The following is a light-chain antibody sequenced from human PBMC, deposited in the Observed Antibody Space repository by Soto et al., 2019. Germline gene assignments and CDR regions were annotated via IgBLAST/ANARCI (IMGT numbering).Light chain of an antibody. V-gene: IGKV1D-13*01. Sequence: AIQLTQSPSSLSASVGDRVTITCRASQAISRALAWYQQKPGKPPHLLIHDASTLESGVPSRFSGSGSGTDLTLTISSLQPEDFATYYFQQFNDYQITFGQGTRLEIK. CDR1: QAISRA. CDR2: DAS. J-gene: IGKJ5*01. CDR3: QQFNDYQIT.